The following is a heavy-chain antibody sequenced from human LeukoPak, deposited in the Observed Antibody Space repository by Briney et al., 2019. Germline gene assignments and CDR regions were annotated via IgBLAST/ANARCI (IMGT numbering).Heavy chain of an antibody. Sequence: PGGSLRLSCAASGFTFSNAWMSWVRQAPGKGLEWVGRIKSKTDGGTTDYAAPVKGKFTMSRDDSKNTLYLQMNSLETEDTAVYYCTTSACSNGVCYTSVNYWGQGTLVTVSS. CDR1: GFTFSNAW. CDR3: TTSACSNGVCYTSVNY. CDR2: IKSKTDGGTT. D-gene: IGHD2-8*01. J-gene: IGHJ4*02. V-gene: IGHV3-15*01.